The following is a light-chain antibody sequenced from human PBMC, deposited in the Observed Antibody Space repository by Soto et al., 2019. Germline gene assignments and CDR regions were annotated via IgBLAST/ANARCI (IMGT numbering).Light chain of an antibody. J-gene: IGLJ1*01. Sequence: QSVLTQPASVSGTPGQSITISCTGSNSDVGTYDFVSWYQHHPGRAPKLIVSDVSHRPSGVSNRCSGSKSGNTASLTISGLQSDDEADYYCISYTSDDGLYVFGTGTKLTVL. CDR3: ISYTSDDGLYV. CDR2: DVS. CDR1: NSDVGTYDF. V-gene: IGLV2-14*03.